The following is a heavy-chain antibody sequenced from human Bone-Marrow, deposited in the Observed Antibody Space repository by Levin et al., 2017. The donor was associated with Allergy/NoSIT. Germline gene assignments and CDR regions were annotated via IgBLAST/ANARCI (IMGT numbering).Heavy chain of an antibody. J-gene: IGHJ4*01. Sequence: GGSLRLSCAASGFTFSYFQMHWVRQAPGEGLMWVPEINTAGTSTTYADSVKGRFTISRDNAKNTLYLQMNTLRADDTALYYCVRDYGALGDYWGQGTLVTVSS. V-gene: IGHV3-74*01. CDR1: GFTFSYFQ. CDR3: VRDYGALGDY. D-gene: IGHD1-26*01. CDR2: INTAGTST.